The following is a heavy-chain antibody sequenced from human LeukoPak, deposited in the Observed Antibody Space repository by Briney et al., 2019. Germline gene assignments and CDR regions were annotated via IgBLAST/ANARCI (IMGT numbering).Heavy chain of an antibody. CDR1: GGTFSSYA. CDR2: INPNGGSA. D-gene: IGHD3-22*01. CDR3: ARDYYYDSSGYYTYYFDY. J-gene: IGHJ4*02. Sequence: ASVKVSCKASGGTFSSYAISWVRQAPGQGLEWLGIINPNGGSASYAQRFQGRVTMTRDTATTTVYMGLTSLRSEDTAVYYCARDYYYDSSGYYTYYFDYWGQGTQVTVSS. V-gene: IGHV1-46*01.